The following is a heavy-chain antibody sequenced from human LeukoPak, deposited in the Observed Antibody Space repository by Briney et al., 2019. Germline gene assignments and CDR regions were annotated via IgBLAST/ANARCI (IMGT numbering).Heavy chain of an antibody. V-gene: IGHV3-74*01. Sequence: GGSLRLSCAASGFTFSSYWMHWVRQAPGKGLVWVSRINTDGSSTSYADSVKGRFTISRDNAKNCARDWSVVPYYDFWSGYSDWFDPWGQGTLVTVSS. J-gene: IGHJ5*02. CDR2: INTDGSST. D-gene: IGHD3-3*01. CDR3: WFDP. CDR1: GFTFSSYW.